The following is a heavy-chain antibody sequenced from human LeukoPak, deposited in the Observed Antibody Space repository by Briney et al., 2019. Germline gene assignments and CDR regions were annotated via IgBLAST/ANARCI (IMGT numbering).Heavy chain of an antibody. D-gene: IGHD6-19*01. V-gene: IGHV4-38-2*02. J-gene: IGHJ3*02. CDR2: IYHSGST. CDR1: GYSISSGYY. Sequence: PSETLSLTCTVSGYSISSGYYWGWIRQPPGKGLEWIGSIYHSGSTYYNPSLKSRVTISVDTSKNQFSLKLSSVTAADTAVYYCARFSSGSGWRDAFDIWGQGTMVTVSS. CDR3: ARFSSGSGWRDAFDI.